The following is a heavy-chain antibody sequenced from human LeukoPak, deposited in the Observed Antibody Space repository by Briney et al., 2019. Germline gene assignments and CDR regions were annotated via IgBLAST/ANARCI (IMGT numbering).Heavy chain of an antibody. CDR3: ARGGKFAFDI. D-gene: IGHD1-26*01. J-gene: IGHJ3*02. CDR1: GDSVSSNSAA. V-gene: IGHV6-1*01. CDR2: TYYRSKWNN. Sequence: SQTLALTCAISGDSVSSNSAAWNWIRQSPSRGLEWLGRTYYRSKWNNDYAVSVKSRITINPDTSKNQFSLLLNSVTPDDKAVYYCARGGKFAFDIWGQGTMVTVSS.